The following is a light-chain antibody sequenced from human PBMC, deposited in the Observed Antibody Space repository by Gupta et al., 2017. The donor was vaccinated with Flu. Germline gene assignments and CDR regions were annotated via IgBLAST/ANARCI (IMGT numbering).Light chain of an antibody. CDR2: DAS. CDR1: QSVSSK. CDR3: QQYNNWPPIT. V-gene: IGKV3-15*01. Sequence: ATLSVSPGEGATLSCRASQSVSSKLAWYQQKPGQAPRLLIFDASTRATGIPARFSGSGSGTEFTLTISSLQSEDFAVYYCQQYNNWPPITFGPGTKVDIK. J-gene: IGKJ3*01.